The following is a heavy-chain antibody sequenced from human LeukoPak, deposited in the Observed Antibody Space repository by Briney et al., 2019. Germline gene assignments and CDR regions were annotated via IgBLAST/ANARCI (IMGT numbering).Heavy chain of an antibody. J-gene: IGHJ6*02. D-gene: IGHD4-17*01. CDR2: IYYSGST. Sequence: SETLSLTCTVSGGSISSSSYYWGWIRQPPGKGLEWIGSIYYSGSTYYNPSLKSRVTISADTSKNQFSLKLSSVTAADTAVYYCARLSSDYGDYHSGSYYYYGMDVWGQGTTVTVFS. CDR1: GGSISSSSYY. V-gene: IGHV4-39*01. CDR3: ARLSSDYGDYHSGSYYYYGMDV.